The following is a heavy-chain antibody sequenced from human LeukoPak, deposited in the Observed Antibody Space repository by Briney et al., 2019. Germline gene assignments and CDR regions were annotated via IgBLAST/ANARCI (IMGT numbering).Heavy chain of an antibody. V-gene: IGHV4-61*02. J-gene: IGHJ4*02. CDR2: IYTSGST. CDR1: SGSISSGSYY. Sequence: SETLSLTCTVSSGSISSGSYYWSWIRQPAGKGLEWIGRIYTSGSTNYNPSLKSRVTISVDTSSNQFSLKLSSVTAADTAVYHCARGGLGYSNSWYAVSFDSWGQGTLVTVSS. D-gene: IGHD6-13*01. CDR3: ARGGLGYSNSWYAVSFDS.